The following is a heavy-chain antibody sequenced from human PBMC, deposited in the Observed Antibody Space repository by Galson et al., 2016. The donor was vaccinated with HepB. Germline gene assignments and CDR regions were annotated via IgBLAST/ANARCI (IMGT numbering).Heavy chain of an antibody. CDR3: ASADENVVSTIGVH. J-gene: IGHJ4*02. Sequence: SLRLSCATSGFTFSRYAMHWVRQAPGKGLEWVAAIWFDGSHKYYADSVRGRFTISRDNSRNTLYLEMNTLRAGDTAIYYCASADENVVSTIGVHRGQGTLVTVAP. D-gene: IGHD5/OR15-5a*01. CDR1: GFTFSRYA. CDR2: IWFDGSHK. V-gene: IGHV3-33*01.